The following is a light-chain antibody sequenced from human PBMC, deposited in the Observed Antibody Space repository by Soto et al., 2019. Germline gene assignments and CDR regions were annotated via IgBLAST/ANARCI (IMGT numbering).Light chain of an antibody. J-gene: IGLJ2*01. CDR2: EVS. Sequence: QSALTQPASVSGSPGQSITISCTGTSSDVGGYNYVSWYQQHPGKAPKLMIYEVSYRPSGVSNRFSGSKSGNTASLTISGLQAEDEAGYYCSSLTSTNTLAFGGGTKLTV. V-gene: IGLV2-14*01. CDR1: SSDVGGYNY. CDR3: SSLTSTNTLA.